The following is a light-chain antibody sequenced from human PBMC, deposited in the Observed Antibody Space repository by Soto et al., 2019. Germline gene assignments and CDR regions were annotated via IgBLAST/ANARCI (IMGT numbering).Light chain of an antibody. CDR2: GAS. CDR1: QSVSSNS. CDR3: QQYGGSPWT. V-gene: IGKV3-20*01. Sequence: EIVLTQSPGTLSLSPGERATLSCRASQSVSSNSLAWYQQRPGQAPRLLIFGASSRATGIPDRFSGRGSGTDFTLTISRLEPEDFAVYHCQQYGGSPWTFGQGTKVEIK. J-gene: IGKJ1*01.